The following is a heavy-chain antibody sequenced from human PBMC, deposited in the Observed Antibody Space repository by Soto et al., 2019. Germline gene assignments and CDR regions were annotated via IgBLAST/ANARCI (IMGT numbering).Heavy chain of an antibody. CDR1: GYTFTRYP. V-gene: IGHV1-3*01. D-gene: IGHD2-21*02. Sequence: QVQLVQSGAEVRKPGASVKVSCKTSGYTFTRYPIHWVRQAPGQRPEWMAWINAGNGNTKYSQKFQGRVTVTSDTSATTVYMELNSLTSEDTGVYYCVTGDQGGNSNWGQGTLVTVSS. CDR2: INAGNGNT. CDR3: VTGDQGGNSN. J-gene: IGHJ4*02.